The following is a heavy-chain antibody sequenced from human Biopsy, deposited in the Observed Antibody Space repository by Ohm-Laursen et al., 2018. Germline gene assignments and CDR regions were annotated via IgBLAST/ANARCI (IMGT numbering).Heavy chain of an antibody. CDR3: TRGGYYYDSLAYYYWFDP. V-gene: IGHV1-2*02. CDR1: GYTFTGYH. D-gene: IGHD3-22*01. CDR2: IKAKTGDT. J-gene: IGHJ5*02. Sequence: ASVKASCKASGYTFTGYHVHWVRQAPGHGLGWMGWIKAKTGDTNYAQKFQGRVTMTRDTSISTAYVDLSSLRSDDTAVYYCTRGGYYYDSLAYYYWFDPWGQGTLVTVSS.